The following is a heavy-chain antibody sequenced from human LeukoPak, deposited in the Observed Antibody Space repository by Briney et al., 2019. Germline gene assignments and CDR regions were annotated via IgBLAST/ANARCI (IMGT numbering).Heavy chain of an antibody. CDR1: GYTFTSYY. V-gene: IGHV1-46*01. Sequence: GASVKVSCKASGYTFTSYYMHWVRQASGQGLEWMGIINPSGGSTSYAQKFQGRVTMTRDTSTSTVYMELSSLRSEDTAVYYCARDLRGYSYYYGMDVWGQGTTVTVSS. J-gene: IGHJ6*02. CDR2: INPSGGST. D-gene: IGHD5-12*01. CDR3: ARDLRGYSYYYGMDV.